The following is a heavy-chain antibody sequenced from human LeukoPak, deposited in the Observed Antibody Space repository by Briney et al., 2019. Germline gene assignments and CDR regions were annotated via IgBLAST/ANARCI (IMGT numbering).Heavy chain of an antibody. CDR3: ATDPVGYCNADGCYSVDY. D-gene: IGHD2-15*01. CDR1: GFTFDDYG. J-gene: IGHJ4*02. CDR2: ISWNSGSI. V-gene: IGHV3-9*01. Sequence: GGSLRLSCAASGFTFDDYGMSWVRQAPGKGLEWVSGISWNSGSIGYADSVKGRFTISRDNAKDSLYLQMNSLRAEDTALYYCATDPVGYCNADGCYSVDYWGQGTLVTVSS.